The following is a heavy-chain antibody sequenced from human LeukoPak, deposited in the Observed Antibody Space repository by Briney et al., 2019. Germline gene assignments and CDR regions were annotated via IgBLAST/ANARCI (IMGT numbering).Heavy chain of an antibody. D-gene: IGHD4/OR15-4a*01. CDR3: ATSQPNFPNVY. V-gene: IGHV3-72*01. CDR1: GSTLSDHY. J-gene: IGHJ4*02. Sequence: GGSLRLSCTASGSTLSDHYMDWFRQAPGKGLEWVGRTKHKAERYTTEYAASVKGRFTISRDESKNSLYLQMNSLTTEDTAVYYCATSQPNFPNVYWGQGTLVTVSS. CDR2: TKHKAERYTT.